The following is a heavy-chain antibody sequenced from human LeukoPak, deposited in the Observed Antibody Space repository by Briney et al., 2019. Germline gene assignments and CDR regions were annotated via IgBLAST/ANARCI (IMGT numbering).Heavy chain of an antibody. D-gene: IGHD1-14*01. Sequence: ASVKVSCKASGYTFDIYGIAWVRQAPGQGLEWMGWIATYNGKTDYAQNLQGRVTMTTDLSTGTAYMELRSLRSDDTAVYYCARVYNSYYYYMDVWGKGTRPPSP. V-gene: IGHV1-18*01. CDR3: ARVYNSYYYYMDV. J-gene: IGHJ6*03. CDR1: GYTFDIYG. CDR2: IATYNGKT.